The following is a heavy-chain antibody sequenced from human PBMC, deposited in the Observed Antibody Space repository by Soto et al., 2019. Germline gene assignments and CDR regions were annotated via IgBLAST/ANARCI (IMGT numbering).Heavy chain of an antibody. CDR1: GYTFTSYD. J-gene: IGHJ4*02. D-gene: IGHD1-26*01. CDR2: MNPNSGTT. Sequence: QVQLVQSGAEVKKPGASVKVSCKASGYTFTSYDINWVRQATGQGLEWMGWMNPNSGTTGYAQKFQGRVTMTRNTSISTAYMALIILRSDDTAVYYCARGRAPPWELLSDFDYLGQGTLVTVSS. CDR3: ARGRAPPWELLSDFDY. V-gene: IGHV1-8*01.